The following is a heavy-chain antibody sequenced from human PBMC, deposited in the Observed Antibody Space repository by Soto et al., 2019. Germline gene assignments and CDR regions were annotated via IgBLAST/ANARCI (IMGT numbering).Heavy chain of an antibody. CDR1: DHTFGSNG. D-gene: IGHD4-17*01. Sequence: QVHLVQSGDEVKKPGASVKVSCKSSDHTFGSNGITWVRQAPGHGLEWMGWISAENGKTTYAPEFQGRVNMTTDTSTNTASMELKNLKYDDTAVYYCARVYGDYIDYWGQGTLVTVSS. V-gene: IGHV1-18*01. CDR3: ARVYGDYIDY. CDR2: ISAENGKT. J-gene: IGHJ4*02.